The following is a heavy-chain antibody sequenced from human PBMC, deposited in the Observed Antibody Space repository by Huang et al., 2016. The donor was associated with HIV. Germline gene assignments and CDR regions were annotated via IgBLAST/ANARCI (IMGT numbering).Heavy chain of an antibody. D-gene: IGHD6-19*01. CDR3: ALKGDSSGWEYFRH. CDR2: IWYDGSNK. Sequence: QVQLVESGGGVVQPGRSLRLSCAASGFTFSSYGVHGVRQAPGTGLGWVAVIWYDGSNKYYADAVKGRFTISRDNSKNTLYLQMNSLKTEDTAVYYCALKGDSSGWEYFRHWGQGTLVTISS. CDR1: GFTFSSYG. J-gene: IGHJ1*01. V-gene: IGHV3-33*08.